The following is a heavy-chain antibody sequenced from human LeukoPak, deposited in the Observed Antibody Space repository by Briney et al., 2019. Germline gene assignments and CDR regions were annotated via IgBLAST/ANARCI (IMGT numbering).Heavy chain of an antibody. D-gene: IGHD6-25*01. CDR1: GITVSNYD. V-gene: IGHV3-23*01. CDR2: IRESGGGT. Sequence: GGSLRLSCVASGITVSNYDMRWVRQAPGKGLEWVAGIRESGGGTNYADSVKGRFTISRDNSKNTVYLQMNSLRAEDTAVYFCAKRRVVIRRVHIMRFHKAACYFDHWPQGILVSVSS. J-gene: IGHJ4*02. CDR3: AKRRVVIRRVHIMRFHKAACYFDH.